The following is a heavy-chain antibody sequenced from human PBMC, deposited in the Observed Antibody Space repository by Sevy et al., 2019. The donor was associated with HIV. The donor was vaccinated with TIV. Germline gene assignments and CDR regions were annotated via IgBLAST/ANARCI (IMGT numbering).Heavy chain of an antibody. CDR1: GFSISGYT. V-gene: IGHV3-23*01. D-gene: IGHD6-19*01. J-gene: IGHJ1*01. Sequence: GGSLRLSCAASGFSISGYTMNWVRQAPGKGLEWVSSISSGSTYYADSVKGRFTISRDNSKNTLYLQLNSLKAEDTAVYYCAKASIAVAGTTEYFQHWGQGTLVTVSS. CDR3: AKASIAVAGTTEYFQH. CDR2: ISSGST.